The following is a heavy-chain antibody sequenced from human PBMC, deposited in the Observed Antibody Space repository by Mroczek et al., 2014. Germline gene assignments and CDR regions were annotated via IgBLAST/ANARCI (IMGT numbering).Heavy chain of an antibody. D-gene: IGHD3-10*01. V-gene: IGHV3-30-3*01. CDR1: GFTFSSYA. Sequence: QVQLVQSGGGVVQPGRSLRLSCAASGFTFSSYAMHWVRQAPGKGLEWVAVISYDGSNKYYADSVKGRFTISRDNSKNTLYLQMNSLRAEDTAVYYCARGGSTWGGNLDYWGQGTLVTVSS. CDR2: ISYDGSNK. J-gene: IGHJ4*02. CDR3: ARGGSTWGGNLDY.